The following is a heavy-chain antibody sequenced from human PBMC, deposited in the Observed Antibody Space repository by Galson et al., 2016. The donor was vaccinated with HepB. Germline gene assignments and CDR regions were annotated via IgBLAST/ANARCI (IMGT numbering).Heavy chain of an antibody. V-gene: IGHV3-66*01. Sequence: SLRLSCAASGVSVSTYYMNWVRQAPGKGLEWVSEIYSGGSTFYADSVKGRFTIYKDRPKNTVYLQMNSLRVEETGVYYCASSSGFLQPFDYWGQGTLVTVSS. CDR1: GVSVSTYY. CDR3: ASSSGFLQPFDY. J-gene: IGHJ4*02. D-gene: IGHD3-22*01. CDR2: IYSGGST.